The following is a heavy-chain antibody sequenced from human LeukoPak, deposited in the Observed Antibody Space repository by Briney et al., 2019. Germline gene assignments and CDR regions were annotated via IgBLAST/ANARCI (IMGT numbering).Heavy chain of an antibody. V-gene: IGHV3-48*01. CDR1: GFTFSSYS. CDR2: ISSSSRTI. Sequence: GGSLRLSCAASGFTFSSYSMNWVRQAPGKGLEWVSYISSSSRTIFYADSVKGRFTISRDNARNTLYLQMNSLRAEDTAVYYCACITMIVAIRLPRFDYWGQGTLVTVSS. J-gene: IGHJ4*02. D-gene: IGHD3-22*01. CDR3: ACITMIVAIRLPRFDY.